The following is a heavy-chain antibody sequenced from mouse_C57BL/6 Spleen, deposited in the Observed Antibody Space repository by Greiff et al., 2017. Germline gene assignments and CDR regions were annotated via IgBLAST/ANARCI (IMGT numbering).Heavy chain of an antibody. D-gene: IGHD3-1*01. V-gene: IGHV1-52*01. CDR3: ARSGELWFAY. CDR2: IDPSDSET. J-gene: IGHJ3*01. Sequence: QVQLQPPGAELVRPGSSVKLSCKASGYTFTSYWMHWVKQRPIQGLEWIGNIDPSDSETHYNQKFKDKATLTVDKSASTAYMQLSSLTSEDSAVYYCARSGELWFAYWGQGTLVTVSA. CDR1: GYTFTSYW.